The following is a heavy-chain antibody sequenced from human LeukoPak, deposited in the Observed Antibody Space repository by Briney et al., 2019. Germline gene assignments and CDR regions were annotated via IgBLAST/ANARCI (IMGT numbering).Heavy chain of an antibody. CDR2: IYYSGST. Sequence: SQTLSLTCTVSGGSISSGGYYWSWIRQHPGKGLEWIGYIYYSGSTNYNPSLKSRVTISVDTSKNQFSLKLSSVTAADTAVYYCARSNIAARLFLSVWGQGTLVTVSS. D-gene: IGHD6-6*01. V-gene: IGHV4-31*03. CDR3: ARSNIAARLFLSV. CDR1: GGSISSGGYY. J-gene: IGHJ4*02.